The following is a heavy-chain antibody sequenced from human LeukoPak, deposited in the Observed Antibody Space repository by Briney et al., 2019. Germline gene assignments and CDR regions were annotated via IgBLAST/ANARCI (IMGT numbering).Heavy chain of an antibody. D-gene: IGHD4-17*01. CDR2: INPNSGGT. V-gene: IGHV1-2*02. CDR3: ARTDDYGDLYPFDY. Sequence: EASVKVSCKASGYTFTSYGISWVRQAPGQGLEWMGWINPNSGGTNYAQKFQGRVTMTRDTSISTAYMELSRLRSDDTAVYYCARTDDYGDLYPFDYWGQGTLVTVSS. CDR1: GYTFTSYG. J-gene: IGHJ4*02.